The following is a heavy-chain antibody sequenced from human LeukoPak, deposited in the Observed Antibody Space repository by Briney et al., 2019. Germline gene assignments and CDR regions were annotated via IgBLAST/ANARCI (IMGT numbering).Heavy chain of an antibody. D-gene: IGHD6-13*01. J-gene: IGHJ6*02. CDR1: GYTFTSHG. CDR3: ARDNGGSSWFYYYYGMDV. V-gene: IGHV1-18*01. Sequence: ASVKVSCKASGYTFTSHGISWVRQAPGQGLEWMGWISAYNGNTNYAQKLQGRVTMTTDTSTSTAYMELRSLRSDDTAVYYCARDNGGSSWFYYYYGMDVWGQGTTVTVSS. CDR2: ISAYNGNT.